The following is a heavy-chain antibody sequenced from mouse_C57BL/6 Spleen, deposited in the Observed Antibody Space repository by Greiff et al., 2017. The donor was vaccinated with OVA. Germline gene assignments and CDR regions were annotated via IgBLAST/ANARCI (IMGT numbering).Heavy chain of an antibody. J-gene: IGHJ1*03. Sequence: EVMLVESGGGLVKPGGSLKLSCAASGFTFSDYGMHWVRQAPEKGLEWVAYLSSGSSTIYYADTVKGRFTISRDNATNTLFLQMTSLSAEDTAMYYGARYPGSSYWYFDVWGTGTTVTVSS. CDR1: GFTFSDYG. V-gene: IGHV5-17*01. CDR3: ARYPGSSYWYFDV. D-gene: IGHD1-1*01. CDR2: LSSGSSTI.